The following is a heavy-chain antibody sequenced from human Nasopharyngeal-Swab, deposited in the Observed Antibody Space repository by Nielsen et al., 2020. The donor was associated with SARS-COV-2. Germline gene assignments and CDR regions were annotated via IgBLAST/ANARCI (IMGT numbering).Heavy chain of an antibody. V-gene: IGHV1-3*01. CDR1: GYIFTSYA. CDR2: INAGNGNT. J-gene: IGHJ6*02. Sequence: ASVKVSCKASGYIFTSYAMHWVRQAPGQRLEWMGWINAGNGNTKYSQKFQGRVTITRDTSASTAYMELSSLRSEDTAVYYCASGPQYCSGGSCYSYYGMDVWGQGTTVTVSS. CDR3: ASGPQYCSGGSCYSYYGMDV. D-gene: IGHD2-15*01.